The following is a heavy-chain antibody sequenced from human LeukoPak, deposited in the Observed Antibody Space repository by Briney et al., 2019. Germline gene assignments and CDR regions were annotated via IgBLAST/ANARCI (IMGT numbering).Heavy chain of an antibody. V-gene: IGHV3-21*01. J-gene: IGHJ4*02. CDR3: AVSVVITFDY. CDR1: GFTFSSYS. D-gene: IGHD3-22*01. Sequence: GGSLRLSCAASGFTFSSYSMNWVRQAPGKGLEWVSSISSSSSYIYYADSVKGRFTISRDNTKNSLYLQMNSLRAEDTAVYYCAVSVVITFDYWGQGTLVTVSS. CDR2: ISSSSSYI.